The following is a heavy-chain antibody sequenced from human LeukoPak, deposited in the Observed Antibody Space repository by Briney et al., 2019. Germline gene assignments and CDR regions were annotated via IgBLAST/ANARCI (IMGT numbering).Heavy chain of an antibody. CDR2: ISTSGST. V-gene: IGHV4-61*02. J-gene: IGHJ2*01. D-gene: IGHD1-14*01. CDR3: ARVPSRDHNWYFDL. CDR1: GGSISSASYS. Sequence: PSETLSLTCTVSGGSISSASYSWSWIRQPAGKGLEWIGRISTSGSTRYNPSLKSRVTISVDTSEKQFSLKLSSVTAADTAVYYCARVPSRDHNWYFDLWGRGTLVTVSS.